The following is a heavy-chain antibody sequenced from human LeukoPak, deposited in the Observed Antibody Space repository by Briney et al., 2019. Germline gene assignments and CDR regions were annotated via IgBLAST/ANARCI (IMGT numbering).Heavy chain of an antibody. CDR1: GFTFSSYS. D-gene: IGHD2-15*01. CDR3: ERLYCSGGSCPQDY. J-gene: IGHJ4*02. CDR2: LSSGSVTI. Sequence: PGGSLRLSCTVSGFTFSSYSMNWVRQAPGKGLEWVSHLSSGSVTIYYAASVKGRFTHSRDNDKNSLYLQMNSLRDEDTVVYYCERLYCSGGSCPQDYWGRGTLVTVSS. V-gene: IGHV3-48*02.